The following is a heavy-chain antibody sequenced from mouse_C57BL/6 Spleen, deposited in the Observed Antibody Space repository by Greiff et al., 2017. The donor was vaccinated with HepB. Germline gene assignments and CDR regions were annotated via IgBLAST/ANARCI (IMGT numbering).Heavy chain of an antibody. CDR2: IDPSDSYT. D-gene: IGHD4-1*01. V-gene: IGHV1-69*01. J-gene: IGHJ1*03. CDR3: ARSLNWDDGHFDV. Sequence: VQLQQPGAELVMPGASVKLSCKASGYTFTSYWMNWVKQRPGQGLEWIGEIDPSDSYTNYNQKFKGKSTLTVDKSSSTAYMQLSSLTSEDSAVYYCARSLNWDDGHFDVWGTGTTVTVSS. CDR1: GYTFTSYW.